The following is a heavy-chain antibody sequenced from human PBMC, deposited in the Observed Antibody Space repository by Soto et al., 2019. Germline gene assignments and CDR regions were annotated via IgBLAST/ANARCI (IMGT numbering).Heavy chain of an antibody. CDR3: ARNPDYYDSSTLDY. CDR1: GFTFSSYG. CDR2: IWYDGSNK. Sequence: GGSLRLSCAASGFTFSSYGMHWVRQAPGKGLEWVAVIWYDGSNKYYADSVKGRFTISRDNSKNTLYLQMNSLRAEDTAVYYCARNPDYYDSSTLDYWGQGTLVTVSS. V-gene: IGHV3-33*01. J-gene: IGHJ4*02. D-gene: IGHD3-22*01.